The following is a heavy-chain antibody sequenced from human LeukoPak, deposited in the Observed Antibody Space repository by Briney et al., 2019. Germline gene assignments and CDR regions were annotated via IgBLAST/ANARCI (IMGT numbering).Heavy chain of an antibody. J-gene: IGHJ4*02. D-gene: IGHD5-24*01. Sequence: GGSLRLSCAASGFTFSSYAMSWVRQAPGRGLEWVSAISDSGDSTYYADSVQGRFTVSRDNSKNTLYLQMNSLRAEDTAVYYCAKKMTITGWLYYFDYWGQGTLVTVSS. CDR2: ISDSGDST. CDR3: AKKMTITGWLYYFDY. CDR1: GFTFSSYA. V-gene: IGHV3-23*01.